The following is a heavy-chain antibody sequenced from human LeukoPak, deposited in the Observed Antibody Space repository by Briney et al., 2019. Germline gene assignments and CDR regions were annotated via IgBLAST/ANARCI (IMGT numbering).Heavy chain of an antibody. Sequence: GGSLRLSCAASGFTFSSYEMNWVRQAPGKGLEWVSYISSSGSTIYYADSVKGRFTISRDNAKNSLYLQMNSLRAEDTAVYYCARDRRYYDSGGLNLWGQGTLVTVSS. CDR3: ARDRRYYDSGGLNL. V-gene: IGHV3-48*03. CDR1: GFTFSSYE. D-gene: IGHD3-22*01. CDR2: ISSSGSTI. J-gene: IGHJ4*02.